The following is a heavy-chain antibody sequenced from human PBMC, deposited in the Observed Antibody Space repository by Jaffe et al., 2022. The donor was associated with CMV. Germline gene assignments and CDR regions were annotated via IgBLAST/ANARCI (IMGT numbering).Heavy chain of an antibody. Sequence: EVQLVESGGGVVRPGGSLRLSCAASGFTFDDYGMSWVRQAPGKGLEWVSGINWNGGSTGYADSVKGRFTISRDNAKNSLYLQMNSLRAEDTALYHCARENLAKKQSIAARMGFPVDGMDVWGQGTTVTVSS. J-gene: IGHJ6*02. CDR1: GFTFDDYG. CDR3: ARENLAKKQSIAARMGFPVDGMDV. D-gene: IGHD6-6*01. CDR2: INWNGGST. V-gene: IGHV3-20*01.